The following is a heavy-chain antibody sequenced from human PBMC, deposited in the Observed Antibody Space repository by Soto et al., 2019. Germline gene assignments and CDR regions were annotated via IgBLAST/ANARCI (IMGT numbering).Heavy chain of an antibody. CDR2: ISGSGGST. D-gene: IGHD6-19*01. Sequence: EVQLLESGGGLVQPGGSLRLSCAASGFTFSSYAMSWVRQAPGKGLEWVSAISGSGGSTYYADSVKGRFTISRDNSKNTLYLQMNSLRAEGTAVYYCAKVERIAVAVPLDYWGQGTLVTVSS. CDR1: GFTFSSYA. J-gene: IGHJ4*02. CDR3: AKVERIAVAVPLDY. V-gene: IGHV3-23*01.